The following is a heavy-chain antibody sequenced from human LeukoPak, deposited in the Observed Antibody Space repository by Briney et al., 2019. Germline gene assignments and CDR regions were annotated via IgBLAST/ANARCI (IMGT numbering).Heavy chain of an antibody. CDR1: GGSFSGYY. D-gene: IGHD3-10*01. Sequence: PSETLSLTCAVYGGSFSGYYWSWIRQPPGKGLEWIGYIYYSGSTNYNPSLKSRVTISVDTSKNQFSLKLSSVTAADTAVYYCAAGGNYYGSGSYNWGQGTLVTVSS. J-gene: IGHJ4*02. CDR2: IYYSGST. V-gene: IGHV4-59*01. CDR3: AAGGNYYGSGSYN.